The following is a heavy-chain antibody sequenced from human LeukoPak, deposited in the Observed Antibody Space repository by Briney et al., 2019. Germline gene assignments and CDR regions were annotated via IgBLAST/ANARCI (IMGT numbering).Heavy chain of an antibody. V-gene: IGHV3-74*01. J-gene: IGHJ6*02. CDR3: ARRGFTYCLDV. Sequence: PGGSLRLSCAASRFTFSKYWMHWVRQAPGKGLLWVSGINSDGSSTVYADSVKGRFTISRDNAKNSLYLQMNSLRAEDTAVYYCARRGFTYCLDVWGQGTTVTVYS. CDR2: INSDGSST. CDR1: RFTFSKYW.